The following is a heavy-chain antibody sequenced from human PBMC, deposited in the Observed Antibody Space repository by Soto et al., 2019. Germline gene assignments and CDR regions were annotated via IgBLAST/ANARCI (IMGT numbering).Heavy chain of an antibody. V-gene: IGHV3-73*02. CDR2: VRTKANSYAT. D-gene: IGHD1-26*01. CDR3: SRDRSGIEVATPD. J-gene: IGHJ4*02. Sequence: EVQLVESGGGLVHPGGSLKLSCASSGFTFSGSAIHWVRQASGKGLEWVGRVRTKANSYATAYAESVKGRFTISRDDSKNTAYLQMNSLKTEDTAVYYCSRDRSGIEVATPDWGQGTLVTVSS. CDR1: GFTFSGSA.